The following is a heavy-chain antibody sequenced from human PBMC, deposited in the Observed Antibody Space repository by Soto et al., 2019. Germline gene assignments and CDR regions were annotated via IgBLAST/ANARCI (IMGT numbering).Heavy chain of an antibody. Sequence: QVQLQESGPGLVKPSETLSLTCTVSFCAISRYYWSWIRQPPGKGLEWIGYMYHTGSTVYNPSFKSRFNISVDTSKKKLYLKLNSVTAADTSVYYCARDIWSYCGNDWFPLDVWGPGTPVTVSS. J-gene: IGHJ6*02. D-gene: IGHD2-21*02. CDR1: FCAISRYY. CDR2: MYHTGST. CDR3: ARDIWSYCGNDWFPLDV. V-gene: IGHV4-59*01.